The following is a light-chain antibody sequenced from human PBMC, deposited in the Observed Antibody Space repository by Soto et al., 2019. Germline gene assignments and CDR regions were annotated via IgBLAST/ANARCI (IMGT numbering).Light chain of an antibody. CDR2: GAS. J-gene: IGKJ4*01. CDR3: QQYQSWPLT. CDR1: QSGYSN. Sequence: ETVMTQSPATLSVSPGERATLSCRASQSGYSNLAWYQQKPGQAPRLLIYGASTRATGLPARFSGSGSGTEFTLTISSLQSEDFAVYYCQQYQSWPLTFGGGTKVEI. V-gene: IGKV3-15*01.